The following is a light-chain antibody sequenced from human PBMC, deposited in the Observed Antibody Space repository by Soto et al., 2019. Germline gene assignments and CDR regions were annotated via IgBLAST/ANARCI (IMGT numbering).Light chain of an antibody. Sequence: EIVLTQSPGTLSLSPGQRATLSCRASQSVSSSSLAWYQQRPGQAPRLLIYGASGRATGIPDRFSGSGSGTDFSLTISRLEPEDFAVYYCQHYGASPKYTFGQGTKLEIK. CDR2: GAS. CDR1: QSVSSSS. J-gene: IGKJ2*01. V-gene: IGKV3-20*01. CDR3: QHYGASPKYT.